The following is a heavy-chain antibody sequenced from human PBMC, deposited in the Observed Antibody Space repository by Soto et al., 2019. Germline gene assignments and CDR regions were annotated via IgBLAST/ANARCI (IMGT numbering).Heavy chain of an antibody. V-gene: IGHV5-51*01. CDR3: ARESGSGSRAFDI. CDR2: IYPGDSDT. D-gene: IGHD3-22*01. CDR1: GYSFTIYW. J-gene: IGHJ3*02. Sequence: GESLKISCSVSGYSFTIYWIGCVRPMPGKGLEWMGIIYPGDSDTRYSPSFQGQVTISADKSISTAYLQWSSLKASDTAMYYCARESGSGSRAFDIWGQGTTVTVSS.